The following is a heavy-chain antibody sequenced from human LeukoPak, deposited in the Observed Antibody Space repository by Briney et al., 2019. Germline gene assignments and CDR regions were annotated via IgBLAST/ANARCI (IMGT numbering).Heavy chain of an antibody. CDR1: GFTFSSYS. V-gene: IGHV3-21*01. J-gene: IGHJ1*01. Sequence: GGSLRLSCAASGFTFSSYSMNWVRQAPGKGLEWVSSISSSSSYIYYADSVKGRFTISRDNAKNSLYLQMNSLRAEDTAVYYCARACSSTRCYLQYFQHWGQGTLVTVSS. D-gene: IGHD2-2*01. CDR2: ISSSSSYI. CDR3: ARACSSTRCYLQYFQH.